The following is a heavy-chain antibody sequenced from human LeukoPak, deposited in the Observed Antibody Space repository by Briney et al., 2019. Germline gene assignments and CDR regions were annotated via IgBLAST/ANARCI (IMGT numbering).Heavy chain of an antibody. V-gene: IGHV3-30*02. J-gene: IGHJ4*02. Sequence: GGSLRLSCAASGFTFNNYGMHWVRQAPGKGLEWVAFIRYDGSNNFYADSVKGRFTISRDNSKNTLYLQMNSLSAEDTAVYYCAKGMVRGVINTIDYWGQGTLVTVSS. CDR1: GFTFNNYG. D-gene: IGHD3-10*01. CDR3: AKGMVRGVINTIDY. CDR2: IRYDGSNN.